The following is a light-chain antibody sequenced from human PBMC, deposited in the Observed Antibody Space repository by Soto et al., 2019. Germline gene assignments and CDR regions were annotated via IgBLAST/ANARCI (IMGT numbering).Light chain of an antibody. CDR3: QHYGSSPGT. CDR2: GAS. J-gene: IGKJ1*01. CDR1: QSVISTY. V-gene: IGKV3-20*01. Sequence: EIVLTQSPGTLSLSPGERAALSCRASQSVISTYLAWYQQRPGQPPRLLIYGASSRATGIPDRFSGSGSGTDFTLTISRLESEDFAVYYCQHYGSSPGTFGQGTKVEPK.